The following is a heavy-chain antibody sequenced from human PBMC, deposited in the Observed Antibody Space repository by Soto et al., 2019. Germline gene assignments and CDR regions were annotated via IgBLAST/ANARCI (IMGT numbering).Heavy chain of an antibody. CDR3: ARDISSPYDYVWGSYRFAFDY. CDR2: INPNSGGT. CDR1: GYTFTGYY. D-gene: IGHD3-16*02. Sequence: ASVKVSCKASGYTFTGYYIHWVRQAPGQGLEWMGWINPNSGGTNYAQKFQGWVTMTRDTSISTAYMELSRLRSDDTAVYYCARDISSPYDYVWGSYRFAFDYWGQGTLVTVSS. J-gene: IGHJ4*02. V-gene: IGHV1-2*04.